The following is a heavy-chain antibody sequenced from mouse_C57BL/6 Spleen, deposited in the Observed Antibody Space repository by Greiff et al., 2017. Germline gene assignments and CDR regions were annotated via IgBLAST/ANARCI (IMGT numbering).Heavy chain of an antibody. Sequence: QVQLQQPGAELVKPGASVKLSCKASGYTFTSYWMHWVKQRPGQGLEWIGMIHPNSGSTNYNEKFKSKATLTVDKSSSTAYMQLSRLTSEDSAVYYCAREDYGKGDAMDYWGQGTSVTVSS. D-gene: IGHD1-1*01. CDR1: GYTFTSYW. CDR3: AREDYGKGDAMDY. V-gene: IGHV1-64*01. J-gene: IGHJ4*01. CDR2: IHPNSGST.